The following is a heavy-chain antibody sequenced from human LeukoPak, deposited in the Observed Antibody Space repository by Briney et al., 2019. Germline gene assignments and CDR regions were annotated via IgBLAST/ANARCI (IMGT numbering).Heavy chain of an antibody. CDR2: IRYDGSNK. J-gene: IGHJ4*02. Sequence: GGSLRLSCAASGFTFSSYGMHWVRQAPGKELEWVAFIRYDGSNKYYADSVKGRFTISRDNSKNTLYLQMNSLRAEDTAVYYCAKSPLDIVVVPAAKMLGDYFDYWGQGTLVTVSS. CDR3: AKSPLDIVVVPAAKMLGDYFDY. V-gene: IGHV3-30*02. CDR1: GFTFSSYG. D-gene: IGHD2-2*03.